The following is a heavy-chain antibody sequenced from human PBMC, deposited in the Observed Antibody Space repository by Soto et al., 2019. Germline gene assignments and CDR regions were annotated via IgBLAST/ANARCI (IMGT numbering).Heavy chain of an antibody. CDR3: AHRESDESGTFDY. CDR2: IYWDEEK. D-gene: IGHD6-13*01. CDR1: GFSLSSNRAG. J-gene: IGHJ4*02. V-gene: IGHV2-5*02. Sequence: SCPTLVNGTHSLTRTCTVSGFSLSSNRAGFHWVRLPPGEALECLSIIYWDEEKRYSPSLRNRLTVAKDTSKNQVVLTLSNVDLVDTATDYCAHRESDESGTFDYWGQGTLVTGSS.